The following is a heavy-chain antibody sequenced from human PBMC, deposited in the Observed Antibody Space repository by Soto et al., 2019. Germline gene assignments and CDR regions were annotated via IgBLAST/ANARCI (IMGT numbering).Heavy chain of an antibody. Sequence: HHWWSLRLSCSASVFTFSSYAMPWFRQAPGKGLEWVAVISYDGSNKYYADSVKGRFTISRDNSKNTLYLQMNSLRAEDTAVYYCARVKGGDNFEQESPKDYYYGMDVCGQGITVTVSS. CDR2: ISYDGSNK. J-gene: IGHJ6*02. V-gene: IGHV3-30-3*01. D-gene: IGHD3-9*01. CDR3: ARVKGGDNFEQESPKDYYYGMDV. CDR1: VFTFSSYA.